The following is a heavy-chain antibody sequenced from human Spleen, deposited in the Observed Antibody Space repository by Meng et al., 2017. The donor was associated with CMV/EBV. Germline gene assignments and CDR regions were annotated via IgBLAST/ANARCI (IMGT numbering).Heavy chain of an antibody. CDR1: GYPFTNYG. CDR2: INPNSGGT. V-gene: IGHV1-2*02. Sequence: ASVKVSCKASGYPFTNYGITWVRQAPGQGLEWMGWINPNSGGTNYAQKFQGRVTMTRDTSISTADMELSRLRSEDTAVYYCARIGSNNIVGTVDDYWGQGTLVTVSS. J-gene: IGHJ4*02. D-gene: IGHD1-26*01. CDR3: ARIGSNNIVGTVDDY.